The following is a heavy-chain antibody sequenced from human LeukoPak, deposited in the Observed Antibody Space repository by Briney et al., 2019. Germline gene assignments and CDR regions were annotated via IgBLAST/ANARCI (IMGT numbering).Heavy chain of an antibody. CDR3: ARRYSSGWYGVYYYYYMDV. V-gene: IGHV1-8*01. D-gene: IGHD6-19*01. CDR1: GYTFTSYD. J-gene: IGHJ6*03. CDR2: MNPNSGNT. Sequence: GASVRVSCKASGYTFTSYDINWVRQATGQGLEWMGWMNPNSGNTGYAQKFQGRVTMTRNTSISTAYMELSSLRSEDTAVYYCARRYSSGWYGVYYYYYMDVWGKGTTVTVSS.